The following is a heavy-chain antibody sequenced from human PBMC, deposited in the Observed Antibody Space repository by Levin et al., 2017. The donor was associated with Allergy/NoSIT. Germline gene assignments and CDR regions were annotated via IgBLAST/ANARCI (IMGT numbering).Heavy chain of an antibody. CDR2: ISKDGGTK. Sequence: GESLKISCAASGFTFNNYGMQWVRQAPAKGLEWVAAISKDGGTKFYADSVKGRFTISRDNSKTTLYMQMDSLRAEDTAVYFCAKDLKRYYDNGVEWGQGTLVTVSS. V-gene: IGHV3-30*18. CDR3: AKDLKRYYDNGVE. D-gene: IGHD3-22*01. J-gene: IGHJ4*02. CDR1: GFTFNNYG.